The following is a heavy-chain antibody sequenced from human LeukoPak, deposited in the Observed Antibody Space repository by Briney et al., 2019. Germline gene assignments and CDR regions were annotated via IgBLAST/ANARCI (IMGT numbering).Heavy chain of an antibody. CDR1: GFTFSSHS. V-gene: IGHV3-48*01. Sequence: GGSLRLSCTASGFTFSSHSMNWVRQAPGKGLEWVSYISSSSSTIYYADSVKGRFTISRDNAKNSLYLQMNSLRAEDTAVYYCAELGITMIGGVWGKGTTVTISS. D-gene: IGHD3-10*02. CDR3: AELGITMIGGV. J-gene: IGHJ6*04. CDR2: ISSSSSTI.